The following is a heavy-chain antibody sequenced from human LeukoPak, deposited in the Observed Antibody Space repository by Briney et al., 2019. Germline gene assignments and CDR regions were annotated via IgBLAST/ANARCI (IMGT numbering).Heavy chain of an antibody. Sequence: GRSLRLSCAASGFTFSSYGMHWVRQAPGKGLEWVAVISYDGSNKYYADSVKGRFTISRDNSKNTLYLQMNSLRAEDTAVYYCAKGDYGVSWFDPWGQGTLVTVSS. V-gene: IGHV3-30*18. CDR1: GFTFSSYG. J-gene: IGHJ5*02. CDR3: AKGDYGVSWFDP. CDR2: ISYDGSNK. D-gene: IGHD4-17*01.